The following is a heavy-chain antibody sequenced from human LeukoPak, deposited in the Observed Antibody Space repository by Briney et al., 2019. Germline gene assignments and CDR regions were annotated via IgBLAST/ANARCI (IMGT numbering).Heavy chain of an antibody. V-gene: IGHV1-18*01. J-gene: IGHJ6*03. CDR3: ARGGTIFGVVIMAVGDYYYMDV. Sequence: GASVKVSCKASGYTFTSYGISWVRQAPGQGLEWMGWISAYNGNTNYAQKLQGRGTMTTDTSTSTAYMELRSLRSDDTAVYYCARGGTIFGVVIMAVGDYYYMDVWGKGTTVTVSS. CDR1: GYTFTSYG. D-gene: IGHD3-3*01. CDR2: ISAYNGNT.